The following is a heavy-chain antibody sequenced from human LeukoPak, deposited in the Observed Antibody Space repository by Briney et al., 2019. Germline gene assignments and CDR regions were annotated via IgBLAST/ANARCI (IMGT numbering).Heavy chain of an antibody. CDR3: ARVGGDYLSFDY. D-gene: IGHD4-17*01. CDR2: IYHSGST. J-gene: IGHJ4*02. CDR1: GGSISSGGYY. V-gene: IGHV4-30-2*01. Sequence: YPSETLSLTCTVSGGSISSGGYYWSWIRQPPGKGLEWIGYIYHSGSTYYNPSLKSRVTISVDRSKNQFSLKLSSVTAADTTVYYCARVGGDYLSFDYWGQGTLVTVSS.